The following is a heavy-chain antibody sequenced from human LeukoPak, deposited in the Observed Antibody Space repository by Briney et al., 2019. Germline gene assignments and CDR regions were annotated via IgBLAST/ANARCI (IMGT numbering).Heavy chain of an antibody. CDR1: GFTFSSYD. CDR3: ARGPDSPPGYSSSWYSPLGGPPHGRYWYFDL. D-gene: IGHD6-13*01. V-gene: IGHV3-13*01. CDR2: IGTAGDT. Sequence: GGSLRLSCAASGFTFSSYDMHWVRQATGKGLEWVSAIGTAGDTYYPGSVKGRFTISRENAKNSLYLQMNSLRAGDTAVYYCARGPDSPPGYSSSWYSPLGGPPHGRYWYFDLWGRGTLVTVSS. J-gene: IGHJ2*01.